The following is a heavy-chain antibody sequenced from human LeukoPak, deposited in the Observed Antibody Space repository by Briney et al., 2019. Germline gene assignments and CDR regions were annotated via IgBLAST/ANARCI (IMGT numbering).Heavy chain of an antibody. V-gene: IGHV4-59*01. Sequence: SETPSLTCTVSGGSISSYYWSWIRQPPGKGLEWIGYIYYSGSTNYNPSLKSRVTISVDTSKNQFSLKLSSVTAADTAVYYCARSTDYDSSGYRSFWYFDLWGRGTLVTVSS. CDR2: IYYSGST. J-gene: IGHJ2*01. CDR1: GGSISSYY. CDR3: ARSTDYDSSGYRSFWYFDL. D-gene: IGHD3-22*01.